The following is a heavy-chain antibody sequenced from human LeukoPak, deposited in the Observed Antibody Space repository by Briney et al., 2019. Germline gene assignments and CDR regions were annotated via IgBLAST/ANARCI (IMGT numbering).Heavy chain of an antibody. V-gene: IGHV6-1*01. J-gene: IGHJ3*02. CDR2: TYYRSKWYN. Sequence: SQTLSLTCAISGDSVSSDSAAWNWIRQSPSRGLEWLGMTYYRSKWYNDYAVSVKSRITINPDTSKNQFSLQLNSVTPEDTAVYYCARDSRASYSSSWYGGRAAFDIWGQGTMVTVSS. CDR1: GDSVSSDSAA. CDR3: ARDSRASYSSSWYGGRAAFDI. D-gene: IGHD6-13*01.